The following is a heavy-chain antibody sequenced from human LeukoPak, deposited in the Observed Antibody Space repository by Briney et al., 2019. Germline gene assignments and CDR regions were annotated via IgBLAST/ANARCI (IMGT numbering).Heavy chain of an antibody. CDR2: IIPIFGTA. J-gene: IGHJ4*02. D-gene: IGHD5-24*01. V-gene: IGHV1-69*06. CDR1: GGTFSSYA. Sequence: GSSVKVSCKASGGTFSSYAISWVRQAPGQGLEWMGGIIPIFGTANYAQKFQGRVTITADKSTSTAYMELSSLRSEDTAVYYCASTPVDGYKVRFPFDYWGQGTLVTVSS. CDR3: ASTPVDGYKVRFPFDY.